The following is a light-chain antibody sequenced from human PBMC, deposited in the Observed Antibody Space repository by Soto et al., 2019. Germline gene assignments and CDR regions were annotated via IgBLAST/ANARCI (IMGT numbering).Light chain of an antibody. Sequence: EIVMTQSPATLSVSPGERATLSRRASQSVSSSNLAWYQQKPGQAPRLLIYGASTRATGIPARFSGSGSGTEFTLTISSLQSEDFAVYYCQQYNNWPPGTFGQGTRLEIK. J-gene: IGKJ5*01. CDR3: QQYNNWPPGT. CDR2: GAS. CDR1: QSVSSSN. V-gene: IGKV3D-15*01.